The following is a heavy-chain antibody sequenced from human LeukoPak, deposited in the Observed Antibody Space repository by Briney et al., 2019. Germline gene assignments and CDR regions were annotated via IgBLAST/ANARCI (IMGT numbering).Heavy chain of an antibody. CDR2: IIPIFGTA. D-gene: IGHD6-13*01. V-gene: IGHV1-69*01. CDR3: AREGKVIAAAGTNWFDP. J-gene: IGHJ5*02. CDR1: GGTFSSYA. Sequence: SVKLSCKASGGTFSSYAISWVRQAPGQGLEWMGGIIPIFGTANYAQKLQGRVTITADESTSTAYLEMSSLRSEDTAVYYCAREGKVIAAAGTNWFDPWGQGTLVTVSS.